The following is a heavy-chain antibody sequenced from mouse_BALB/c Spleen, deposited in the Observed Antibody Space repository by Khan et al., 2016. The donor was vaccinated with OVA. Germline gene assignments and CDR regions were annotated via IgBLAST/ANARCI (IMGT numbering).Heavy chain of an antibody. CDR3: ARSIMAN. CDR1: GYSITSDYA. J-gene: IGHJ2*01. CDR2: ISYSGST. Sequence: VQLQQSGPGLVKPSQSLSLTCTVTGYSITSDYAWYWIRQFPGNKLEWMGYISYSGSTSYNPSLKSRISITRDTSKNQFFLQLNSVTTEDTATYYCARSIMANWGQGTTLTVSS. V-gene: IGHV3-2*02.